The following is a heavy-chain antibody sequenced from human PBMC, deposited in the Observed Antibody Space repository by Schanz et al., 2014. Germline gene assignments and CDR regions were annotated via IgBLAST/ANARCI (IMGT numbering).Heavy chain of an antibody. Sequence: EVQLVESGGGLVQPGGSLRLSCAASGFSFGTYAMSWVRQAPGKGLLWVSSISGTGGDDTYYADSVKGRFTISRDNSKNTLFLQMNSLRVEDSAIYYCAKDISDTSGKDDYWGQGTLVTDSS. CDR3: AKDISDTSGKDDY. J-gene: IGHJ4*02. D-gene: IGHD3-22*01. CDR1: GFSFGTYA. V-gene: IGHV3-23*04. CDR2: ISGTGGDDT.